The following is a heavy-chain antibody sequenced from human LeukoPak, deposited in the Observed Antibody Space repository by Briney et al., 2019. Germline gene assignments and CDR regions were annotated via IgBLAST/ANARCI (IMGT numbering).Heavy chain of an antibody. Sequence: ASVKVSCKASGYNFTTYGITWVRQAPGQGLEWMGRIDPNSGGTNYTQKFQGRVTMTGDTSISTAYMELSRLRSDDTALYYCAKGRDGFNPDYWGQGTLVTVSS. V-gene: IGHV1-2*06. J-gene: IGHJ4*02. CDR2: IDPNSGGT. D-gene: IGHD5-24*01. CDR3: AKGRDGFNPDY. CDR1: GYNFTTYG.